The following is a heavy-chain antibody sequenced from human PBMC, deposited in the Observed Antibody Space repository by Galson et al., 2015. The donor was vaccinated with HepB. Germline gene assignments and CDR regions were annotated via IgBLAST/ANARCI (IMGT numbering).Heavy chain of an antibody. J-gene: IGHJ6*02. CDR2: IDSSDSYS. Sequence: QSGAEVKNPGESLRISCAGSGYTFTNYWITWVRRVPGKGLEWLGRIDSSDSYSNYNPSFEGHVTISVDTSIATAYLQWSSLTASDTAVYYCARRYCSSSSCSGAHFFYYGLDVWGQGTTVTVSS. CDR3: ARRYCSSSSCSGAHFFYYGLDV. CDR1: GYTFTNYW. D-gene: IGHD2-2*01. V-gene: IGHV5-10-1*01.